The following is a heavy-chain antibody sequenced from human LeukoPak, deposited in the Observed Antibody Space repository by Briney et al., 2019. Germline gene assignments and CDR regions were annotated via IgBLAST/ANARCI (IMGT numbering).Heavy chain of an antibody. D-gene: IGHD3-3*01. V-gene: IGHV3-23*01. CDR3: AKDVPYYDFWSGYYTRWFDP. J-gene: IGHJ5*02. CDR1: GLTFSSYA. Sequence: GGSLRLSCAASGLTFSSYAMSWVRQAPGKGLEWVSAISGSGGSTYYADSVKGRFTISRDNSKNTLYLQMNSLRAEDTAVYYSAKDVPYYDFWSGYYTRWFDPWGQGTLVTVSS. CDR2: ISGSGGST.